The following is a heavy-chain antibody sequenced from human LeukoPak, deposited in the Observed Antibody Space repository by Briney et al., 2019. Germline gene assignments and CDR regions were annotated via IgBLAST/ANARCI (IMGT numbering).Heavy chain of an antibody. Sequence: GASVKVSCKASGYTFSNFAMSWVRQSPGQGLEWMGWINTNTGNPTYARGFTGRFVFSLDTSVSTAYLQISSLKAEDTAVYFCARDRYYDTSGYYYLSDFWGLGTLVSVSS. CDR1: GYTFSNFA. CDR3: ARDRYYDTSGYYYLSDF. J-gene: IGHJ4*02. CDR2: INTNTGNP. D-gene: IGHD3-22*01. V-gene: IGHV7-4-1*02.